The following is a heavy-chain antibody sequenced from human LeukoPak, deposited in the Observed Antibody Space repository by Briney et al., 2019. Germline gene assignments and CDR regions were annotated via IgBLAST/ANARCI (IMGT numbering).Heavy chain of an antibody. J-gene: IGHJ4*02. CDR2: IYYSGST. V-gene: IGHV4-61*08. Sequence: SETLSLTCTVSGGSISSGDYYWSWIRQPPGKGLEWIGYIYYSGSTNYNPSLKSRVTISIDTSKTQFSLNLTSVTAADTAVYYCAKERSSGWYGTTFDYWGPGSLVTVSS. D-gene: IGHD6-19*01. CDR1: GGSISSGDYY. CDR3: AKERSSGWYGTTFDY.